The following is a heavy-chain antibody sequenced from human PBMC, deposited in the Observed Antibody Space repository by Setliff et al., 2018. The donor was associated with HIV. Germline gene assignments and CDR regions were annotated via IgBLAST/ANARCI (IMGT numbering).Heavy chain of an antibody. CDR1: GYSFTSYW. Sequence: PGESLKISCKGSGYSFTSYWIGWVRQMPGEGLEWMGIIYPGDSDTRYSPSFQGQVTISVDTSITTVYLQWSSLKASDSAMYYCVRRTWSDVRMDPWGQGTLVTVSS. V-gene: IGHV5-51*01. J-gene: IGHJ5*02. CDR2: IYPGDSDT. D-gene: IGHD1-1*01. CDR3: VRRTWSDVRMDP.